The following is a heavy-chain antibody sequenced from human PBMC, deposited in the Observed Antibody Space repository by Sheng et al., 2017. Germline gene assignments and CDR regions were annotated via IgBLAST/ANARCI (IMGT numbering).Heavy chain of an antibody. D-gene: IGHD3-10*01. CDR1: GGTFSSYA. CDR3: ARDLIPGREDMVRGGRPFDY. Sequence: QVQLVQSGAEVKKPGSSVKVSCKASGGTFSSYAISWVRQAPGQGLEWMGGIIPIFGTANYAQKFQGRVTITADESTSTAYMELSSLRSEDTAVYYCARDLIPGREDMVRGGRPFDYWGQGTLVTVSS. CDR2: IIPIFGTA. J-gene: IGHJ4*02. V-gene: IGHV1-69*13.